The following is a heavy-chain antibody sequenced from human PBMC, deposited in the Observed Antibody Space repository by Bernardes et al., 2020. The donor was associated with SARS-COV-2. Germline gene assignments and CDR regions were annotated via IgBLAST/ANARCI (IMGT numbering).Heavy chain of an antibody. CDR1: GFTFSNYA. Sequence: GGSLRLSCAASGFTFSNYALNWIRQSPGKGLEWVSTISGNGVSTYYADSVKGRFTISRDNSKNTLDLQMNILRAEDTAVYYCAKDRGRNSGYDEYFDYWGQGTLVTVSS. D-gene: IGHD5-12*01. CDR3: AKDRGRNSGYDEYFDY. J-gene: IGHJ4*02. V-gene: IGHV3-23*01. CDR2: ISGNGVST.